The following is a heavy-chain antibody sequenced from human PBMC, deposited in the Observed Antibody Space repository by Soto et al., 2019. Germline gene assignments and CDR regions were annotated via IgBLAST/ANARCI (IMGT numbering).Heavy chain of an antibody. Sequence: GESLKISCKGSWYSFTSYWIGWLRQMPGKGLEWMGIIYPGDSDTRYSPSFQGQVTISADKSISTAYLQWSSLKASDTAMYYCARRSYYDSSGYTLYYFEYWGQGTLVIVSS. V-gene: IGHV5-51*01. CDR3: ARRSYYDSSGYTLYYFEY. D-gene: IGHD3-22*01. J-gene: IGHJ4*02. CDR2: IYPGDSDT. CDR1: WYSFTSYW.